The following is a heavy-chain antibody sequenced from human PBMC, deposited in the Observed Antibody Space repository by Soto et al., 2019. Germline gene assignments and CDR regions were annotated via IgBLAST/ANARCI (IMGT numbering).Heavy chain of an antibody. V-gene: IGHV6-1*01. CDR2: TYYRSKWYN. Sequence: SQTLSLTCAISGDSVSSNSAAWNWIRQSPSRGLEWLGRTYYRSKWYNDYAVSVKSRITINPDTSKNQFSLQLNSVTPEDTAVYYCARGGTIVVVPAAIDFDYWGQGTLVTV. CDR3: ARGGTIVVVPAAIDFDY. CDR1: GDSVSSNSAA. J-gene: IGHJ4*02. D-gene: IGHD2-2*01.